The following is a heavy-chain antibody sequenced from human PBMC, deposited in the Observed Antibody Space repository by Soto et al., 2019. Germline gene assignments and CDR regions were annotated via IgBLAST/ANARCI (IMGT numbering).Heavy chain of an antibody. CDR2: INAGNGNT. V-gene: IGHV1-3*01. D-gene: IGHD3-16*02. Sequence: GASVKVSCKASGYTFTSYAMHWVRQAPGQRLEWMGWINAGNGNTKYSQKFQGRVTITRDTSASTAYMELSSLRSEDTAVYYCARADYDYIWGSYRLTFDYWGQGTLVTVSS. J-gene: IGHJ4*02. CDR3: ARADYDYIWGSYRLTFDY. CDR1: GYTFTSYA.